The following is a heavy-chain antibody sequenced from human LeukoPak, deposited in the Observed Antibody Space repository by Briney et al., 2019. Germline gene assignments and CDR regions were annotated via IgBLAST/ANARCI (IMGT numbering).Heavy chain of an antibody. D-gene: IGHD1-26*01. V-gene: IGHV3-30*18. CDR3: AKDQWEFYGSFDY. CDR1: GFTFSSRG. CDR2: ISYDGSKK. Sequence: GGSLRLSCAASGFTFSSRGMHWVRQAPGKGLEWVAGISYDGSKKYYVDSVMGRFTISRDGSRNTVYLQMNSLRTEDTAVYYCAKDQWEFYGSFDYWGLGTLATVSS. J-gene: IGHJ4*02.